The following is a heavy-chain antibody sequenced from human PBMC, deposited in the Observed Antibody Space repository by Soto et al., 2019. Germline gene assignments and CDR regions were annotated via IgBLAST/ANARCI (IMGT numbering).Heavy chain of an antibody. CDR1: GGTFSSYA. CDR3: ARDEQYSYGSPFYPTILDY. V-gene: IGHV1-69*13. D-gene: IGHD5-18*01. CDR2: IIPIFGTA. J-gene: IGHJ4*02. Sequence: SSVKVSCKASGGTFSSYAISWVRQAPGQGLEWMGGIIPIFGTANYAQKFQGRVTITADESTSTAYMELSSLRSEDTAVYYWARDEQYSYGSPFYPTILDYWGQGSLITVSS.